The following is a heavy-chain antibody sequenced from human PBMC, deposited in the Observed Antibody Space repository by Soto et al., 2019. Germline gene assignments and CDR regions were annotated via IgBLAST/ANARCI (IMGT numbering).Heavy chain of an antibody. Sequence: GGSLRLSCAASGFTFSSYWMSWVRQAPGKGLEWVANIKQDGSEKYYVDSVKGRFTIARDNATNALYLQMNRLRAEDPAVYYCARDKVVGAARRQGGYYDGMDVWGQGTTVTVSS. D-gene: IGHD2-15*01. CDR3: ARDKVVGAARRQGGYYDGMDV. V-gene: IGHV3-7*01. CDR2: IKQDGSEK. J-gene: IGHJ6*02. CDR1: GFTFSSYW.